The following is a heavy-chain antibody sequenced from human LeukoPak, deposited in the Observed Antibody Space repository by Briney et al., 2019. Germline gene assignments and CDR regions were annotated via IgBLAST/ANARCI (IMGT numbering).Heavy chain of an antibody. CDR2: IHYSGNT. J-gene: IGHJ4*02. Sequence: PSETPSLTCVVSGGSISNYYWSWIRQPPGERLEWICYIHYSGNTYYNPPLKSRVTISVDTSKNQFSLKLTSVTAADTAMYYCAREGTSDNYLGIDYWGQGTLVTVSS. CDR1: GGSISNYY. D-gene: IGHD2/OR15-2a*01. V-gene: IGHV4-59*13. CDR3: AREGTSDNYLGIDY.